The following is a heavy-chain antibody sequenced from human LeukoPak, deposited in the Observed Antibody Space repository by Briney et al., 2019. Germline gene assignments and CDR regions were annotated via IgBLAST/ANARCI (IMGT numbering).Heavy chain of an antibody. J-gene: IGHJ4*02. CDR3: ARESITIFGVVIMTYYFDY. CDR2: IYYSGST. Sequence: SETLSLTCTVSGGSISSSSYYWGWIRQPPGKGLEWIGSIYYSGSTYYNPSLKSRVTMSVDTSKNQFSLKLSSVTAADTAVYYCARESITIFGVVIMTYYFDYWGQGTLVTVSS. D-gene: IGHD3-3*01. V-gene: IGHV4-39*07. CDR1: GGSISSSSYY.